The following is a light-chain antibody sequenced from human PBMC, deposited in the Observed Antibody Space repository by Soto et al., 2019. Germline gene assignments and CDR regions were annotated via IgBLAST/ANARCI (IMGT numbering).Light chain of an antibody. CDR2: LGS. Sequence: DIVMTQSPLSLPVTPGEPVSISCRSSQSLLHNNGYNYLDWYLQKPGQSPQLLIYLGSNRASGVPGRFSGSGPGTDFTLKISRVEAEDVGVYYCMQALRTQWTFGQGTKVDIK. V-gene: IGKV2-28*01. CDR3: MQALRTQWT. CDR1: QSLLHNNGYNY. J-gene: IGKJ1*01.